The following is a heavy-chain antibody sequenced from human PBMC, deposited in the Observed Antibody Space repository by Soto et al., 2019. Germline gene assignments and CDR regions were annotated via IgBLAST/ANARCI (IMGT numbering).Heavy chain of an antibody. V-gene: IGHV1-2*04. J-gene: IGHJ4*02. CDR1: GYTFTGYY. D-gene: IGHD4-17*01. CDR2: INPNSGGP. CDR3: ATQRDYGDYGAFGY. Sequence: QVQLVQSGAAVKKPGASVKFSCKASGYTFTGYYMHWGRQAPGQGPEWMGWINPNSGGPNYAQKFQGLVSMARDTSISTAYMVLSRLRSDATAVYYCATQRDYGDYGAFGYWGQGTLVTVSS.